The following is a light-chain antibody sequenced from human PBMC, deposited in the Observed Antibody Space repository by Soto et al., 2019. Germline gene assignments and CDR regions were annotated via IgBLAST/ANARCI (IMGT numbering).Light chain of an antibody. CDR1: QSISSY. CDR2: AAS. J-gene: IGKJ3*01. V-gene: IGKV1-39*01. Sequence: DIQMTQSPSSLSASVGDRVTITCRASQSISSYLNWYQQKPGKAPKLLIYAASSLQSGVPSRFSGSGSGTDFTLTISSLQPEDFATYYCQQSYSTPPEFTFGPGTKVDI. CDR3: QQSYSTPPEFT.